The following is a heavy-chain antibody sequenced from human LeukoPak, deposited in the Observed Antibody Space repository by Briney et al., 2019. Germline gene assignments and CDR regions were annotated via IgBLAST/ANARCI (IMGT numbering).Heavy chain of an antibody. Sequence: GGSLRLSCAASGFIFSTYAMHWVRRSPDKGLEWVASISYDGSFKYYVDSVKGRFTISRDNSKNTLYLQMNSLRPEDTAVYYCAKGLRLDLGELSTFDYWGQGTLVTVSS. CDR2: ISYDGSFK. CDR3: AKGLRLDLGELSTFDY. CDR1: GFIFSTYA. J-gene: IGHJ4*02. D-gene: IGHD3-16*02. V-gene: IGHV3-30*18.